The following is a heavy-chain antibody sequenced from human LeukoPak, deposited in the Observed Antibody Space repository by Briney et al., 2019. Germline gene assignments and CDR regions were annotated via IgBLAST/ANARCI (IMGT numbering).Heavy chain of an antibody. Sequence: PGGSLRLSCAASGFTFSSYAMSWVRQAPGKGLEWVSAISGSGGSTYYADSVKGRFTISRDNAKNPLYLQMNSLRAEDTAVYYCARVDGSYYLDYWGQGTLVTVSS. J-gene: IGHJ4*02. CDR1: GFTFSSYA. V-gene: IGHV3-23*01. CDR2: ISGSGGST. D-gene: IGHD1-26*01. CDR3: ARVDGSYYLDY.